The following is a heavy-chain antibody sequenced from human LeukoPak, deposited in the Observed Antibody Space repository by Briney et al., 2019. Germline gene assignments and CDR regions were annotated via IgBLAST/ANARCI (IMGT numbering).Heavy chain of an antibody. CDR2: IRSDGSIK. D-gene: IGHD6-19*01. J-gene: IGHJ4*02. V-gene: IGHV3-30*02. Sequence: GGSLRLSCAASGFTFSSYGMHWVRQAPGKGLEWVAFIRSDGSIKYYTESMKGRFTISRDNSKNTLYLQMNSLRAEDTAVYYCAKDEVFSSAWYFDYWGQGTLVTVSS. CDR1: GFTFSSYG. CDR3: AKDEVFSSAWYFDY.